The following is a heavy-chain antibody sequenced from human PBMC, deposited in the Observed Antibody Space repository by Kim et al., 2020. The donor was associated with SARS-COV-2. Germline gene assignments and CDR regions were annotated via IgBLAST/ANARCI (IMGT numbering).Heavy chain of an antibody. V-gene: IGHV3-30*07. Sequence: KGQFTTARDNSKNTLYLQMNSMRAEDTAVYYCAREGGYCSSTSCYRGAFDIWGQGTMVTVSS. CDR3: AREGGYCSSTSCYRGAFDI. D-gene: IGHD2-2*02. J-gene: IGHJ3*02.